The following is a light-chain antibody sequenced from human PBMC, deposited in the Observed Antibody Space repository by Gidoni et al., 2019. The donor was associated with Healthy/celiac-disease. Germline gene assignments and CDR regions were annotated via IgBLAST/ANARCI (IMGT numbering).Light chain of an antibody. Sequence: DIQMTQSPSSLSASVGARVTITCRASKSISSSLNWYQQKTGKAPKLLIYAASSLQSGVPSRFSGSGSGTDFTLTISSLQPEDFATYYCPQSYSTPLTFGHGTKVEIK. CDR1: KSISSS. CDR3: PQSYSTPLT. V-gene: IGKV1-39*01. J-gene: IGKJ1*01. CDR2: AAS.